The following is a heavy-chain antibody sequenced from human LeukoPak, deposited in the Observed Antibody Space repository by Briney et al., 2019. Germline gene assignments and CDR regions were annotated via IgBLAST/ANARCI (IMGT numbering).Heavy chain of an antibody. J-gene: IGHJ6*02. Sequence: SETLSLTCTVSGGSISSYYRSWIRQPAGKGLEWIGRIYTSGSTNYNPSLKSRVTMSVDTSKNQFSLKLSSVTAADTAVYYCARECYDFWSGYYYYYGMDVWGQGTTVTVSS. CDR2: IYTSGST. CDR1: GGSISSYY. CDR3: ARECYDFWSGYYYYYGMDV. D-gene: IGHD3-3*01. V-gene: IGHV4-4*07.